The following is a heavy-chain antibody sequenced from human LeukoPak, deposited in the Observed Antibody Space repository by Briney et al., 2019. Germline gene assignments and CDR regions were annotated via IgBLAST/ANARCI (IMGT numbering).Heavy chain of an antibody. V-gene: IGHV3-30*18. J-gene: IGHJ3*02. CDR1: GFTFDDYG. CDR2: ISYDGSNK. CDR3: AKPKALGYCSGGSCYWSAFDI. Sequence: GGSLRLSCAASGFTFDDYGMSWVRQAPGKGLEWVAVISYDGSNKYYADSVKGRFTISRDNSKNTLYLQMNSLRAEDTPVYYCAKPKALGYCSGGSCYWSAFDIWGQGTMVTVSS. D-gene: IGHD2-15*01.